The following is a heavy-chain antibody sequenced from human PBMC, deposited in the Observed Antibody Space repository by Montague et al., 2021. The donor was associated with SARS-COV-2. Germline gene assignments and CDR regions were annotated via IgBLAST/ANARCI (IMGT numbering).Heavy chain of an antibody. D-gene: IGHD6-13*01. J-gene: IGHJ2*01. CDR1: GGSIRSNNW. CDR3: VRTGSLRGSSWLSKYWYFDL. CDR2: IYHSGST. Sequence: SETLSLTCAVSGGSIRSNNWWSWVRQPPGKGLVWIGEIYHSGSTNYNPSLTSRVTMSVDKSENQFSLKLNSLTAADTAVYYCVRTGSLRGSSWLSKYWYFDLWGRGSLVTVSS. V-gene: IGHV4-4*02.